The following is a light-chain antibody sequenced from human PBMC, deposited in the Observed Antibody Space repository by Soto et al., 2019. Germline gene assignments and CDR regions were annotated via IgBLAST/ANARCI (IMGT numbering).Light chain of an antibody. CDR1: QSVSSY. Sequence: EIVLTQSTATLSLSPGERATLSCRASQSVSSYLAWYQQKPGQAPRLLIYDASNRATGIPARFSGSGSGTDFTLPISSLEPEDFAVYYCQQRSNCPLTFGGGTKVEIK. CDR2: DAS. CDR3: QQRSNCPLT. V-gene: IGKV3-11*01. J-gene: IGKJ4*01.